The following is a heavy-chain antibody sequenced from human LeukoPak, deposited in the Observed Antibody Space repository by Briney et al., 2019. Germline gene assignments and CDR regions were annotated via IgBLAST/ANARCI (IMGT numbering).Heavy chain of an antibody. CDR1: GYTFTGYY. D-gene: IGHD3-3*01. CDR2: INPNSGGP. V-gene: IGHV1-2*02. Sequence: ASVKVSCKASGYTFTGYYMHWVRQAPGQGLEWMGWINPNSGGPNYAQKFQGRVTMTRDTSISTAYMELSRLRSDDTAVYYCAREGVRTIFGVVIPIHPTQFDPWGQGTLVTVSS. J-gene: IGHJ5*02. CDR3: AREGVRTIFGVVIPIHPTQFDP.